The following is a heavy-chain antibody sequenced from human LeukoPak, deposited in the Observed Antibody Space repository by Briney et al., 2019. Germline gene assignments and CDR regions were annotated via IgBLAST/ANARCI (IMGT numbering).Heavy chain of an antibody. Sequence: GGSLRLSCAASGITFSSYAMHWVRQAPGKGLEWVAVISYDGSNKYYADSVKGRFTISRDNSKNTLYLQMNSLRAEDTAVYYCARVMGRYCSNTSCYVDYWGQGTLVTVSS. J-gene: IGHJ4*02. D-gene: IGHD2-2*01. CDR3: ARVMGRYCSNTSCYVDY. CDR2: ISYDGSNK. V-gene: IGHV3-30*04. CDR1: GITFSSYA.